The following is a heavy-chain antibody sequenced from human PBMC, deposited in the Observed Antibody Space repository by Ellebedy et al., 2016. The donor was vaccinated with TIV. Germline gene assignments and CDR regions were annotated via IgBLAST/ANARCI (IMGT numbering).Heavy chain of an antibody. Sequence: GESLKISCAASGFTFSSYAMSWVRQAPGEGLEWVSAISSNGGSTYYADSVKGRFTISRDNSKNTLYLQMSSQRAEDTAVYSCVKDRARGMVREPPQHWGQGTLVTVSS. V-gene: IGHV3-64D*06. CDR3: VKDRARGMVREPPQH. D-gene: IGHD3-10*01. CDR2: ISSNGGST. J-gene: IGHJ1*01. CDR1: GFTFSSYA.